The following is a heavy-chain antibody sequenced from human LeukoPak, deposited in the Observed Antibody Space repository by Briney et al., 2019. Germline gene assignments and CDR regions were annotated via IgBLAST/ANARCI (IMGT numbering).Heavy chain of an antibody. V-gene: IGHV3-7*01. CDR1: GFTFSSYW. CDR3: ARERNSYGDENWFDP. D-gene: IGHD5-18*01. Sequence: PGRSLRLSCAASGFTFSSYWMSWVRQAPGKGLEWVANIKQDGSEKYYVDPVKGRFTISRDNAKNSLYLQMNSLRAEDTAVYYCARERNSYGDENWFDPWGQGTLVTVSS. J-gene: IGHJ5*02. CDR2: IKQDGSEK.